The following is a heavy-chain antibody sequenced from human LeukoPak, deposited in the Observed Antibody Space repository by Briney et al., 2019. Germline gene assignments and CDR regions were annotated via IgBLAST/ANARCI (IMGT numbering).Heavy chain of an antibody. Sequence: GGSLGLSCTTSGFTFTNYGINWVRQAPGKGLEWVAAIWYDGSKTSYTDSVKGRFTVSRDISKNTVYLQINGLKAEDTAVYYCARDDCSTTPCYAYWGQGTLVTVSS. J-gene: IGHJ4*02. CDR2: IWYDGSKT. V-gene: IGHV3-33*01. CDR1: GFTFTNYG. D-gene: IGHD2-2*01. CDR3: ARDDCSTTPCYAY.